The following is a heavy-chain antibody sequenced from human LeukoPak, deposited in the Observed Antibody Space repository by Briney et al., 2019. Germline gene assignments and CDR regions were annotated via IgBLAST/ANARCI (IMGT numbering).Heavy chain of an antibody. Sequence: GGSLRLSCAASGFTFINYWMSWVRQAPGKGLEWVANIKQDGSENYYVDSVKGRFTISRDNAENSLYLQMNSLRAEDTAVYYCARDPYSGSYGDYYYYYMDVWGKGTTVTISS. D-gene: IGHD1-26*01. CDR2: IKQDGSEN. CDR3: ARDPYSGSYGDYYYYYMDV. J-gene: IGHJ6*03. CDR1: GFTFINYW. V-gene: IGHV3-7*03.